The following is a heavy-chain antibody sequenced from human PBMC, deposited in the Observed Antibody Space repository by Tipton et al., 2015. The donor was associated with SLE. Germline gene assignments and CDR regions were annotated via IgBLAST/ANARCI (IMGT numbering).Heavy chain of an antibody. CDR3: AKASRGFLLFAYFDS. J-gene: IGHJ4*02. V-gene: IGHV3-23*01. D-gene: IGHD3-10*01. Sequence: SLRLSCAASGFPFGNYAMSWVRQTPGKRLEWVSSISSSGDSTNYADSVKGRFAISRDNSKNTVHLQMNSLRAEDTAVYYCAKASRGFLLFAYFDSWGQGTLVTVSS. CDR2: ISSSGDST. CDR1: GFPFGNYA.